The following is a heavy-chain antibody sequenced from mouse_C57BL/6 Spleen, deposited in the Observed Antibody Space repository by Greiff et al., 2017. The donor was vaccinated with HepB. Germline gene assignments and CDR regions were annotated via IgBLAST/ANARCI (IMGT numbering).Heavy chain of an antibody. CDR3: ARKGHYYGSSYEGDY. CDR2: IHPNSGST. Sequence: VQLQQPGAELVKPGASVKLSCKASGYTFTSYWMHWVKQRPGQGLEWIGMIHPNSGSTNYNEKFKSKATLTVDKSSSTAYMQLSSLTSEDSAVYYCARKGHYYGSSYEGDYWGQGTTLTVSS. CDR1: GYTFTSYW. V-gene: IGHV1-64*01. J-gene: IGHJ2*01. D-gene: IGHD1-1*01.